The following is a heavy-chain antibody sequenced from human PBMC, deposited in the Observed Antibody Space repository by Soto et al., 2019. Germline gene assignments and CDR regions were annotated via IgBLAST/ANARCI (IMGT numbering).Heavy chain of an antibody. D-gene: IGHD3-3*02. CDR1: GFDFSNYA. CDR3: VKDAPQPFSD. CDR2: ISGTAHAT. J-gene: IGHJ4*02. Sequence: PGGSLRLSCAASGFDFSNYAMSWVRQAPGKGLEWVSAISGTAHATYYAASVKGRFTISRDNSKNTLYLQINSLRVEDTAVYFCVKDAPQPFSDWGQGTLVTVSS. V-gene: IGHV3-23*01.